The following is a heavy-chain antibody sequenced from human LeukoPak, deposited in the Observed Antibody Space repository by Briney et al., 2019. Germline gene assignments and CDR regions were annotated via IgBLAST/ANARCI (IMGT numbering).Heavy chain of an antibody. J-gene: IGHJ5*02. CDR3: ARVGYFNWFDP. CDR1: GVSISSYY. CDR2: IYYSGST. Sequence: SETLSLTCTVSGVSISSYYWSWIRQPPGKGLEWIGYIYYSGSTNYNPSLKSRVTISVDTPKNQFSLKLSSVTAADTAVYYCARVGYFNWFDPWGQGTLVTVSS. V-gene: IGHV4-59*01. D-gene: IGHD3-22*01.